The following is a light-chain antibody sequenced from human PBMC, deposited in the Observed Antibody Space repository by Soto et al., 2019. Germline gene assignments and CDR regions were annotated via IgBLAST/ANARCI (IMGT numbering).Light chain of an antibody. CDR2: GAS. CDR3: QQYNDRLWT. Sequence: EIVMTQSPATLSVSPGERATLSCSASQSVSSNLAWYQQRPGQAPRLLIYGASTRATAIPPRFSGRGSGTEFTLTITSLQSEDFAVYYCQQYNDRLWTFGQGTKVDIK. V-gene: IGKV3-15*01. J-gene: IGKJ1*01. CDR1: QSVSSN.